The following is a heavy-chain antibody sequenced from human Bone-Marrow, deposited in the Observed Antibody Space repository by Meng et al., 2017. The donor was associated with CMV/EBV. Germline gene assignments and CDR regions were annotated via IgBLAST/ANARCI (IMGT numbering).Heavy chain of an antibody. V-gene: IGHV4-34*01. J-gene: IGHJ4*02. CDR2: INHSGSN. Sequence: FFSGSYWRWSRQPPGKGLEWIGEINHSGSNNYNPSLKSRVTISVDTSKNQFSLKLSSVTAADTAVYYCARGAYCSSTSCYCGALDYWGQGTLVTVSS. CDR3: ARGAYCSSTSCYCGALDY. D-gene: IGHD2-2*01. CDR1: FFSGSY.